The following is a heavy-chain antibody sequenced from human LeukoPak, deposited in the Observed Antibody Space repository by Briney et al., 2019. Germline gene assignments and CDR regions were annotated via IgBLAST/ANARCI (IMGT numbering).Heavy chain of an antibody. CDR1: GYTFTDYY. D-gene: IGHD4-17*01. J-gene: IGHJ4*02. V-gene: IGHV1-2*06. CDR2: ISPNSGGT. Sequence: ASVNVSCKASGYTFTDYYVHWVRQAPGQGLEWMGRISPNSGGTNYAQKFRGRLTVTRDTSISTAYMELSSLRSDDTAVYYCAKNRAGDYADYWGQGTLVTVSS. CDR3: AKNRAGDYADY.